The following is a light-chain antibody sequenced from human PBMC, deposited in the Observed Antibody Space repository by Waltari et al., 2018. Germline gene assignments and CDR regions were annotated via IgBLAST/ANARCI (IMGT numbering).Light chain of an antibody. CDR2: STS. CDR3: QQSYRDVWFR. V-gene: IGKV1-39*01. J-gene: IGKJ2*03. CDR1: QRISSY. Sequence: DIQMTQSPSSLSASVGDRVTITCRAAQRISSYLNWYQVKPGKAPKLLIYSTSTLQNGVPSRFSGSGAGTQFTLTISGLQPEDFATYYCQQSYRDVWFRFGQGTKL.